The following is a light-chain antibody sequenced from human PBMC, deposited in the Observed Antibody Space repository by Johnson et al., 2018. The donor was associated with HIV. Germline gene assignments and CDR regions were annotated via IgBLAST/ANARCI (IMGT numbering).Light chain of an antibody. Sequence: QSVLTQPPSVSAAPGQKVTISCSGSSSDMGNYAVSWYQQLPGTAPKLLIYDNNKRPSGIPDRFSGSKSGTSATLGITRLQTGDEADYYCGAWDSSLSAHFVFGTGTKVTVL. J-gene: IGLJ1*01. V-gene: IGLV1-51*01. CDR1: SSDMGNYA. CDR2: DNN. CDR3: GAWDSSLSAHFV.